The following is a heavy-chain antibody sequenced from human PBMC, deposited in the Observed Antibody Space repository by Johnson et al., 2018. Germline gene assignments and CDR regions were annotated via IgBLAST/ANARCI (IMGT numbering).Heavy chain of an antibody. Sequence: VQLVQSGGGLVQXGGSLRLXCAASGFTFSSSSMTWVSQAPGKGLEWVSAMDSSGNYIYYADSVKGRFTISRDNSKNTLYLQINSLRAGATAVYYCAAPLARIRSSISSYFDYWGQGTLVTVSS. D-gene: IGHD6-13*01. CDR2: MDSSGNYI. CDR1: GFTFSSSS. V-gene: IGHV3-23*04. CDR3: AAPLARIRSSISSYFDY. J-gene: IGHJ4*02.